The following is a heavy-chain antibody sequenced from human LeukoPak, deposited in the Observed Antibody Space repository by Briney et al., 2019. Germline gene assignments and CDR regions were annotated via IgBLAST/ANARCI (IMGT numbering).Heavy chain of an antibody. D-gene: IGHD5-12*01. CDR1: GFILRSHW. Sequence: GGSLRLSCAASGFILRSHWMSWVRQTPGRGLEWVAHIKQDGSEEQYVDSVEGRFILSRDDAKNSVYLQMNSLRVDDTAVYYCARGPNFGSRVDYFDYWGQGTPVTVSS. CDR2: IKQDGSEE. CDR3: ARGPNFGSRVDYFDY. V-gene: IGHV3-7*01. J-gene: IGHJ4*02.